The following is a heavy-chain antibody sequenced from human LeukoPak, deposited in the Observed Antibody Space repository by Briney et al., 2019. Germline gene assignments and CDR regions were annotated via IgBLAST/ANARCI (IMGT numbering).Heavy chain of an antibody. CDR3: AREYNGMDV. CDR2: ISYDGSNK. D-gene: IGHD1-14*01. CDR1: GFTFSSYA. Sequence: PGGSLRLSCAASGFTFSSYAMRWVRQAPGKGLEWVAVISYDGSNKYYADSVKGRFTISRDNSKNTLYLQMNSLRAEDTAVYYCAREYNGMDVWGKGTTVTVSS. V-gene: IGHV3-30*04. J-gene: IGHJ6*04.